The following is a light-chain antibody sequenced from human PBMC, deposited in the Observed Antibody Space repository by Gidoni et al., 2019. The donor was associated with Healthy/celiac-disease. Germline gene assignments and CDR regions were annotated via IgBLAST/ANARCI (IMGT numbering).Light chain of an antibody. CDR3: QQRYSTSWT. J-gene: IGKJ1*01. Sequence: DIQMTQSPSSLSASVGDRVTITCRASQSISSYLNWYQQKPGKAPKLLIYAASRLQSGVPSRFSGSGSGTDFTLTISSLQPEEFATYYCQQRYSTSWTFGQGTKVEIK. V-gene: IGKV1-39*01. CDR2: AAS. CDR1: QSISSY.